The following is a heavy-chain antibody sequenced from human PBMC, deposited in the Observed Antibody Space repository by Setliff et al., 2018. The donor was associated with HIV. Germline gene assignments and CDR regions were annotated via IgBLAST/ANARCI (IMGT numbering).Heavy chain of an antibody. Sequence: PSETLSLTCTVSGASIDSGDHYWTWIRQPPGKGLEWIGYIYYSGTTYYNSSLKSRVTISLHTSKNQFSLKLSSVTAADTAMYYCAKSYGSGWSPDTFDIWGKGQWSPSPQ. J-gene: IGHJ3*02. V-gene: IGHV4-30-4*01. D-gene: IGHD6-19*01. CDR2: IYYSGTT. CDR1: GASIDSGDHY. CDR3: AKSYGSGWSPDTFDI.